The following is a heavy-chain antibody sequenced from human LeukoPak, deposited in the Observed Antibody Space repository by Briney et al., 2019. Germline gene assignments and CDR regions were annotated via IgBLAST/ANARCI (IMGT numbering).Heavy chain of an antibody. J-gene: IGHJ6*03. CDR3: ATERGNGGGYYYYYYMDV. CDR2: ISAYNGNT. Sequence: GASVKVSCKASGYTFTSYGISWVRQAPGQGLEWMGWISAYNGNTNYAQKLRGRVTMTTDTSTSTAYMELRSLRSDDTAVYYCATERGNGGGYYYYYYMDVWGKGTTVTVSS. CDR1: GYTFTSYG. V-gene: IGHV1-18*01. D-gene: IGHD2-8*01.